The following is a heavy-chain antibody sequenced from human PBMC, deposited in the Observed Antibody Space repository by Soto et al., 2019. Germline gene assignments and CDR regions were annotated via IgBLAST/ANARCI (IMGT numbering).Heavy chain of an antibody. Sequence: QVQLVESGGGLVKPGGSLRLSCAVSGFIFSDYYMRWIRQAPGKGLECISYISSDSGYTHYADSVQGRFTISRDNAKNSLYLEMKGLRPEDTALYFCARDPMGRGVPLDYWGPGTLVTVSS. J-gene: IGHJ4*02. V-gene: IGHV3-11*05. CDR2: ISSDSGYT. CDR3: ARDPMGRGVPLDY. CDR1: GFIFSDYY. D-gene: IGHD3-10*01.